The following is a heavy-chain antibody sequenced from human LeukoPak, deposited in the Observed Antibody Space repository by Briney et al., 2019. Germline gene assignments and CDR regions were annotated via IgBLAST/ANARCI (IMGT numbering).Heavy chain of an antibody. CDR3: ARRSLDTAMVSDAFDI. CDR2: FDPEDGET. CDR1: GYTLTELS. V-gene: IGHV1-24*01. J-gene: IGHJ3*02. Sequence: GASVKVSCKVSGYTLTELSMHWVRQAPGKGLEWMGGFDPEDGETIYAQKFQGRVTITRDTSASTAYMELSSLRSEDTAVYYCARRSLDTAMVSDAFDIWGQGTMVTVSS. D-gene: IGHD5-18*01.